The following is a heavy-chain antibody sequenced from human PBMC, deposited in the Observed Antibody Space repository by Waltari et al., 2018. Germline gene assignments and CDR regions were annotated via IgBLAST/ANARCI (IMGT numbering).Heavy chain of an antibody. D-gene: IGHD3-22*01. CDR2: IKSRVDGETA. Sequence: EVQLVESGGGLAKPGGSLKVSCTASGFIFADGWMSWVRQALGGGLEWVGRIKSRVDGETAEYAAPVKGRFTISRDDSKNTLYLHMDSLKTEDTAVYFCTTDPDSSSSGGFDFWGQGALVTVSS. V-gene: IGHV3-15*01. CDR3: TTDPDSSSSGGFDF. CDR1: GFIFADGW. J-gene: IGHJ4*02.